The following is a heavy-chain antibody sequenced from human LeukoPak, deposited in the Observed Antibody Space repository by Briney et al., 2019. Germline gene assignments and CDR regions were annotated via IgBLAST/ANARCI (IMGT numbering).Heavy chain of an antibody. CDR1: GVSISSYY. D-gene: IGHD5-18*01. J-gene: IGHJ4*02. V-gene: IGHV4-59*01. Sequence: PSETLSLTCTVSGVSISSYYWSWGRQPPGKGLEWIVYIYTSGCTKYNPSLKSRVTVSVDKSKNQFSLKLSSVTAADTAVYYCARARPDTAMAVDYWGQGTLVTVSS. CDR3: ARARPDTAMAVDY. CDR2: IYTSGCT.